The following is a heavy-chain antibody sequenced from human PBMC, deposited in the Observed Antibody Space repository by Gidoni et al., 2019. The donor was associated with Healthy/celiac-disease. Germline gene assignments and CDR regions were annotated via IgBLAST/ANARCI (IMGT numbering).Heavy chain of an antibody. J-gene: IGHJ6*02. V-gene: IGHV4-34*01. CDR1: GGSFSGYY. D-gene: IGHD3-3*01. CDR2: INHSGST. CDR3: ARCGAVARGFGVVIMADYYYYGMDV. Sequence: QVQLQQWGAGLLKPSETLSLTCAVYGGSFSGYYWSWIRQPPGKGLEWIGEINHSGSTNYNPSLKSRVTISVDTSKNQFSLKLSSVTAADTAVYYCARCGAVARGFGVVIMADYYYYGMDVWGQGTTVTVSS.